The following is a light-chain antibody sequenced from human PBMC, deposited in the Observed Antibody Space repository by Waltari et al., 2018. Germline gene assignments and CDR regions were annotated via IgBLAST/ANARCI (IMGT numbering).Light chain of an antibody. J-gene: IGKJ2*01. V-gene: IGKV4-1*01. CDR3: QQYHSSPYT. CDR2: GAS. Sequence: DIVLTQSPDSLAVSLGARATFNCRSSQSLLYSSNNRNYLAWYQQKPGQPPKLLIYGASSRQIGVPGRFRGSGSGTDFSLTISSLQAEDVAIYYCQQYHSSPYTFGRGTKLEIK. CDR1: QSLLYSSNNRNY.